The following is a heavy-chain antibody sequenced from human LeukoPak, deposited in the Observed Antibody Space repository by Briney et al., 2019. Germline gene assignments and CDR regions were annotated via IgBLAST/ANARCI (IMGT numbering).Heavy chain of an antibody. CDR1: GYTFTSYY. Sequence: ASVKVSCKASGYTFTSYYMHWVRQAPGQGLEWMGIINPSGGSTSYAQKFQGRVTITADESTSTAYMQLSSLRSDDTAVYYCARGWIAETTVVTPYNYWGQGTLVTVSS. D-gene: IGHD4-23*01. CDR3: ARGWIAETTVVTPYNY. CDR2: INPSGGST. J-gene: IGHJ4*02. V-gene: IGHV1-46*01.